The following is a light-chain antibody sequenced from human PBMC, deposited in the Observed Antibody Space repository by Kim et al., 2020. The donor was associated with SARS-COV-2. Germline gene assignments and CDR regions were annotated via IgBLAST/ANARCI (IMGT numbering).Light chain of an antibody. CDR1: QSVSSY. CDR2: DAS. Sequence: LSPGKGATRSCRASQSVSSYLAWYQQKPGQAPRLLIYDASNRATGIPARFSGSGSGTDFTLTIGSLEPEDFAVYYCQQRGNWPLTFGGGTKVDIK. J-gene: IGKJ4*01. CDR3: QQRGNWPLT. V-gene: IGKV3-11*01.